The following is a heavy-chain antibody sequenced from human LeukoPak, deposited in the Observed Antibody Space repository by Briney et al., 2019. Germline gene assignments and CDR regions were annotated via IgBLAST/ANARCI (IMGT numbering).Heavy chain of an antibody. CDR2: ISYDGSNK. Sequence: GGSLRLSFAASGFTFSSYGMHWVRQAPGKGLEWVAVISYDGSNKYYADSVKGRFTISRDNSKNTLYLQMNSLRAEDTAVYYCAKDRRQWLVMWFDPWGQGTLVTVSS. CDR3: AKDRRQWLVMWFDP. J-gene: IGHJ5*02. D-gene: IGHD6-19*01. CDR1: GFTFSSYG. V-gene: IGHV3-30*18.